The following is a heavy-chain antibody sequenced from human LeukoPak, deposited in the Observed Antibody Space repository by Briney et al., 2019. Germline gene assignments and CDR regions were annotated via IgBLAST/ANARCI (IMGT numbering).Heavy chain of an antibody. CDR3: AKGYSSSWYSVAFDI. V-gene: IGHV3-23*01. CDR2: ISGSGGST. D-gene: IGHD6-13*01. CDR1: GFTFSSYG. Sequence: GGSLRLSCAASGFTFSSYGIHWVRQAPGKGLEWVSAISGSGGSTYYADSVKGRFTISRDNSKNTLYLQMNSLRAEDTAVYYCAKGYSSSWYSVAFDIWGQGTMVTVSS. J-gene: IGHJ3*02.